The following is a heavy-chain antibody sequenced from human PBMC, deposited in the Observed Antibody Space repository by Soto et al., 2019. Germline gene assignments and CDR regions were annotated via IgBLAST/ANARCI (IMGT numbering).Heavy chain of an antibody. CDR3: ATDRDSSGYYVDY. V-gene: IGHV3-30-3*01. CDR1: GFTFSHYG. CDR2: ILHDGSNK. J-gene: IGHJ4*02. D-gene: IGHD3-22*01. Sequence: QVQLVESGGGVVQPGRSLRLSCAVSGFTFSHYGMHWVRQAPGKGLEWVAVILHDGSNKYYGDSVKGRFTISRDNSNNTLYLQMNTMRAEDTAVYYCATDRDSSGYYVDYWGQVTLVTVSS.